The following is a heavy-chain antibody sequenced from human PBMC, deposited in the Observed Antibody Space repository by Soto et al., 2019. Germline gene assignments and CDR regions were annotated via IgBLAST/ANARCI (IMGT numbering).Heavy chain of an antibody. Sequence: QVQLVESGGGVVQPGESLRLSCAASGFMFSNHGMHWVRQAPGKGLEWVAVIWSDGNNKYYAVSVKGRFTISRDNSKNTVYLQMNSLRAEDTAVYYCVRGDNWNDEASDYWGQGTLVTVSS. CDR1: GFMFSNHG. V-gene: IGHV3-33*01. D-gene: IGHD1-1*01. CDR3: VRGDNWNDEASDY. J-gene: IGHJ4*02. CDR2: IWSDGNNK.